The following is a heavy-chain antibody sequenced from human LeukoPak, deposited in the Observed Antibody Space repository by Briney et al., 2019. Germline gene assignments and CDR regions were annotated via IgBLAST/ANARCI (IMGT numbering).Heavy chain of an antibody. CDR2: ISAYNGNT. D-gene: IGHD6-13*01. V-gene: IGHV1-18*01. Sequence: GASVKVSCKASGYTFTSYGISWVRQAPGQGLEWMGWISAYNGNTNYAQKLQGRVTMTTGTSTSTAYMELRSLRSDDTAVYYCARDRREYIAAAGPPDFDYWGQGTLVTVSS. CDR3: ARDRREYIAAAGPPDFDY. J-gene: IGHJ4*02. CDR1: GYTFTSYG.